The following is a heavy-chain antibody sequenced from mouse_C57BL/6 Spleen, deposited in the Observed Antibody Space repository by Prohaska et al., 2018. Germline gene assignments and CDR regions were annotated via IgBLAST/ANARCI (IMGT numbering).Heavy chain of an antibody. J-gene: IGHJ2*01. CDR2: INPNNGGT. CDR3: ARTGIYDGYYGVGFDY. D-gene: IGHD2-3*01. Sequence: HGKSLEWIGDINPNNGGTSYNQKFKGKATLTVDKSSSTAYMELRSLTSEDSAVYYCARTGIYDGYYGVGFDYWGQGTTLTVSS. V-gene: IGHV1-26*01.